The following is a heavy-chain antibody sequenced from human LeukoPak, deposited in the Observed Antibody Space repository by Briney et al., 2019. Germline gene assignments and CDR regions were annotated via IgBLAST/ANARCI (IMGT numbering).Heavy chain of an antibody. D-gene: IGHD2-8*01. CDR3: ARMSIYVWGLDY. Sequence: SETLSLTCTVSGGSISSYYWSWIRQPPGKGLEWIGYIYYSGSTNYNPSLKSRVTISLDKSKNHFSLKLNSVTAADTAMYYCARMSIYVWGLDYWSQGTLVTVSS. CDR2: IYYSGST. V-gene: IGHV4-59*12. CDR1: GGSISSYY. J-gene: IGHJ4*02.